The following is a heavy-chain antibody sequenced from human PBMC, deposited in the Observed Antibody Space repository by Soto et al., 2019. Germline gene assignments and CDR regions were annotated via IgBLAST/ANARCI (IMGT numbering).Heavy chain of an antibody. CDR1: GGSFSGYY. D-gene: IGHD3-3*01. CDR2: INHSGST. J-gene: IGHJ4*02. V-gene: IGHV4-34*01. Sequence: PSETLSLTCAVYGGSFSGYYWSWIRQPPGKGLEWIGEINHSGSTNYNPSLKSRVTISVDTSKNQFSLKLSSVTAADTAVYYCARPIQPLRFLKWLPSPGYFDYWGQGTLVTVYS. CDR3: ARPIQPLRFLKWLPSPGYFDY.